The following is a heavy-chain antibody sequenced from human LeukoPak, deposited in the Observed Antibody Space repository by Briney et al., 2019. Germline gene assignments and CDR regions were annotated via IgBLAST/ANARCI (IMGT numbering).Heavy chain of an antibody. CDR3: ARAYSSTWYGDY. Sequence: ASVKVSCKASAYSFTRYGFSWVRQAPGQGLEWMGWISAYNGHTNYAQNFQGRDTMTTDTSTSTAYMVLRSLRSDDTAVYFCARAYSSTWYGDYWGQGTLVTVSS. V-gene: IGHV1-18*01. J-gene: IGHJ4*02. CDR2: ISAYNGHT. CDR1: AYSFTRYG. D-gene: IGHD6-13*01.